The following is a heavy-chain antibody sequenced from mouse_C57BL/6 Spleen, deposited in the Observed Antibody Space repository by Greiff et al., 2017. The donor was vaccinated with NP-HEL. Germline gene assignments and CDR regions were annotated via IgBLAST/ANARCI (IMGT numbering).Heavy chain of an antibody. J-gene: IGHJ4*01. D-gene: IGHD1-1*01. Sequence: PLASFTLSFPSSVSTFPLYSIPFFPQLSCPVLDWIGWFYPGCGCIKYNEKFKDKATLTADKSSSTVYMELSRLTSEDSAVYFCARHEEGNLLAMDYWGQGTSVTVSS. CDR1: VSTFPLYS. CDR2: FYPGCGCI. CDR3: ARHEEGNLLAMDY. V-gene: IGHV1-62-2*01.